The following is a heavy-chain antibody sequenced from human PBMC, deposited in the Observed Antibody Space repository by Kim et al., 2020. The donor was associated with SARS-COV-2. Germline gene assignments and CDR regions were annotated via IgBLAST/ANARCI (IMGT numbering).Heavy chain of an antibody. CDR2: IIPIFGTA. V-gene: IGHV1-69*13. CDR1: GGTFSSYA. J-gene: IGHJ5*02. CDR3: ARGRSIAAAGSWFDP. D-gene: IGHD6-13*01. Sequence: SVKVSCKASGGTFSSYAISWVRQAPGQGLEWMGGIIPIFGTANYAQKFQGRVTITADESTSTAYMELSSLRSEDTAVYYCARGRSIAAAGSWFDPWGQGTLVTVSS.